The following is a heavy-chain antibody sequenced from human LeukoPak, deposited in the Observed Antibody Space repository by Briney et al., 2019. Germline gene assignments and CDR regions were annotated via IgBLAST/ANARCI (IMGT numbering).Heavy chain of an antibody. CDR2: IKQDGSEK. CDR3: AALPSL. CDR1: GLTFSSHW. J-gene: IGHJ4*02. Sequence: GGSLRLSCAASGLTFSSHWMHWVRQAPGKGLEWVANIKQDGSEKYYVDSVKGRFTISRDNAKNSLYLQMNSLRAEDTAVYYCAALPSLWGQGTLVTVSS. V-gene: IGHV3-7*01.